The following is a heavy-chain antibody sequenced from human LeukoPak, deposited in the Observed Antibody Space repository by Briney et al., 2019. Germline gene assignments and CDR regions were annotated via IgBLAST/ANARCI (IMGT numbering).Heavy chain of an antibody. Sequence: GGSLRLSCVASGFTFISTSMNWVCQAPGDGLAWVSYIRGSGTTIYYADSVKGRFTISRDNAKSSLYLQMNSLRAEDTAVYYCAGDGVGANPGDAFDIWGQGTVVTVSS. J-gene: IGHJ3*02. CDR3: AGDGVGANPGDAFDI. CDR1: GFTFISTS. CDR2: IRGSGTTI. D-gene: IGHD1-26*01. V-gene: IGHV3-48*01.